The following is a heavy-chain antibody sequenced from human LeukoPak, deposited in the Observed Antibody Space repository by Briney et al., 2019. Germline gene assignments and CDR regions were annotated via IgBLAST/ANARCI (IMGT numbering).Heavy chain of an antibody. CDR1: GYTFTSYG. Sequence: ASVKVSCKASGYTFTSYGVSWVRQAPGQGLEWMGWISVYNGNTNYVQTLQGRVTVTTDTSTSTAHMELRSLRSDDTAVYYCARTAPGTSLGGYYYYMDVWGKGTTVTVSS. J-gene: IGHJ6*03. D-gene: IGHD1-7*01. CDR3: ARTAPGTSLGGYYYYMDV. V-gene: IGHV1-18*01. CDR2: ISVYNGNT.